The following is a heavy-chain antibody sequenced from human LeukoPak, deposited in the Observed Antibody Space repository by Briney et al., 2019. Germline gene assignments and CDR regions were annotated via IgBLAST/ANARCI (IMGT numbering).Heavy chain of an antibody. CDR2: INPNSGGT. CDR1: GYTFTGYY. Sequence: ASVKVSCEASGYTFTGYYMHWVRQAPGQGLEWMGWINPNSGGTNYAQKFQGRVTMTRDTSISTAYMELSRLRSDDTAVYYCARVPYGSGSYYNLDYWGQGTLVTVSS. J-gene: IGHJ4*02. D-gene: IGHD3-10*01. V-gene: IGHV1-2*02. CDR3: ARVPYGSGSYYNLDY.